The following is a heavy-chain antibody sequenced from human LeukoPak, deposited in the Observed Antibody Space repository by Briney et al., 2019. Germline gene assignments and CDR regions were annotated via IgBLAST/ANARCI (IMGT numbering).Heavy chain of an antibody. CDR3: ATGSYFNY. J-gene: IGHJ4*02. CDR1: GFTFSSYW. CDR2: INSEWSST. V-gene: IGHV3-74*01. Sequence: PGGSLRLSCAASGFTFSSYWMHWVRQAPGKGLVWVSRINSEWSSTSYADSVKGRFTISRDNATKTLYLQMNSLRAEDTAVSYCATGSYFNYWGQGTLVTVSS.